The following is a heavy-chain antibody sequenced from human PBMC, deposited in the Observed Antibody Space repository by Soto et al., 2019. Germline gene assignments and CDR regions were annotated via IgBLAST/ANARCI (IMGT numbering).Heavy chain of an antibody. J-gene: IGHJ5*02. V-gene: IGHV1-69*13. CDR2: IIPIFGTA. CDR1: GGTFSSYA. Sequence: SVKVSCKASGGTFSSYAISWVRQAPGQGLEWMGGIIPIFGTANYAQKFQGRVTITADESTSTAYMELSSLRSEDTAVYYCAREGSYSSGWSRTWFDPWGQGTLVTVSS. D-gene: IGHD6-19*01. CDR3: AREGSYSSGWSRTWFDP.